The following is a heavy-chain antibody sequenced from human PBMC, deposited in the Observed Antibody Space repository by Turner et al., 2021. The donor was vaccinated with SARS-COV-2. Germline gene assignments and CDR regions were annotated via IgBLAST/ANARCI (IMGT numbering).Heavy chain of an antibody. CDR1: GDTFSTYA. D-gene: IGHD1-26*01. V-gene: IGHV1-69*04. CDR3: ARPVGATTRFQSLYGMDV. Sequence: VQLVQSGSEVKKPGSSVKVSCKASGDTFSTYANDWVRQAPGQGLGWVGRIIPIIVMANYAYKFQGSVTITADKSTSTAYMEMSSLRSEDTAVYYCARPVGATTRFQSLYGMDVWGQGTTVTVSS. J-gene: IGHJ6*02. CDR2: IIPIIVMA.